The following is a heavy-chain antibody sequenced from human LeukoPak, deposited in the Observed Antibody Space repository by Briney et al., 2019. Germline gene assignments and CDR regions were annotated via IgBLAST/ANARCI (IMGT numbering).Heavy chain of an antibody. CDR1: GYTFTGYY. D-gene: IGHD4-17*01. CDR2: INPNSGGT. Sequence: ASVKVSCKASGYTFTGYYMHWVRQAPGQGLEWMGWINPNSGGTNYAQKSQGRVTMTRDTSISTAYMELSRLRSDDTAVYYCASNYGDYYYYYGMDVWGQGTTVTVSS. V-gene: IGHV1-2*02. J-gene: IGHJ6*02. CDR3: ASNYGDYYYYYGMDV.